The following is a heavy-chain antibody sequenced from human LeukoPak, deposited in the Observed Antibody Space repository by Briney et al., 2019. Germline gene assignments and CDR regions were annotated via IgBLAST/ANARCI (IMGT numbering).Heavy chain of an antibody. CDR3: ARLGSDYGNYVPFHYFDY. CDR2: IYYSGST. D-gene: IGHD4-17*01. V-gene: IGHV4-39*01. CDR1: GGSISSSSYY. Sequence: SETLSLTCTVSGGSISSSSYYWGWIRQPPGQGLEWIGSIYYSGSTYYNPSLKSRVTISVDTSKNQFSLKLSSVTAADTAVYYCARLGSDYGNYVPFHYFDYWGQGTLVTVSS. J-gene: IGHJ4*02.